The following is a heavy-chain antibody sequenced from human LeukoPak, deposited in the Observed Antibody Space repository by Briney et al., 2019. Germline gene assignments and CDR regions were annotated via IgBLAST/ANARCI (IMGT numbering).Heavy chain of an antibody. CDR1: GGSTSGYY. CDR3: ARHAYYYDRSGSYEAFDI. J-gene: IGHJ3*02. Sequence: KPSETLSLTCTVSGGSTSGYYWSWIRQPPGKGLEWIGDIYYSGSTNYNPSLTSRVTISVDTSKNQFSLKLSSVTAADTAVYYCARHAYYYDRSGSYEAFDIWGQGTMVTVSS. D-gene: IGHD3-22*01. V-gene: IGHV4-59*08. CDR2: IYYSGST.